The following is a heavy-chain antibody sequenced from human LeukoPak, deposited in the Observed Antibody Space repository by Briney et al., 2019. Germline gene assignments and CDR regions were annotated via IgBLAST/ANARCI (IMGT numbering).Heavy chain of an antibody. V-gene: IGHV1-18*01. D-gene: IGHD6-19*01. CDR3: ARDRKIFQYSSGWYRSGATYYFDY. CDR1: GYTFIGYG. Sequence: ASVKVSCKASGYTFIGYGISWVRQAPGQGLEWMGWISAYNGNTNFAQKLQGRVTMTTDTSTSTAYMELRSLRSDDTAVYYCARDRKIFQYSSGWYRSGATYYFDYWGQGTLVTVSS. CDR2: ISAYNGNT. J-gene: IGHJ4*02.